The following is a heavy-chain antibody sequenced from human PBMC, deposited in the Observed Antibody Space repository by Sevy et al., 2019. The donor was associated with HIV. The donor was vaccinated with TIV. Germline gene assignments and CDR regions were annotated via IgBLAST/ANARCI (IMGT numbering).Heavy chain of an antibody. Sequence: SETLSLTCSVSGASITSSIYYWAWIRQSPAKGLEWVGSIHHSGSTYYNLSLKSRVTISVDTSKNHFSLKMNSVTAADTAVYYCAKHCSYYFDNSGYGEAFDVWGQGTKVTVSS. V-gene: IGHV4-39*01. J-gene: IGHJ3*01. CDR1: GASITSSIYY. D-gene: IGHD3-22*01. CDR3: AKHCSYYFDNSGYGEAFDV. CDR2: IHHSGST.